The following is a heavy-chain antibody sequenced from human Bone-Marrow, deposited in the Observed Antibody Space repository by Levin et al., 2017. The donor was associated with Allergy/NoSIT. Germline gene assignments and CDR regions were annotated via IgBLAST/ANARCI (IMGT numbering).Heavy chain of an antibody. J-gene: IGHJ4*02. CDR3: ARENLVYVSGGFDS. CDR2: IGAAGDT. Sequence: PGGSLRLSCAASGFTFSDYDMHWVRQVTGKGLEWVSTIGAAGDTFYSGSVMGRFTISRENAKNSLYLQMNSLRAGDTAVYYCARENLVYVSGGFDSWGQGTLVTVSS. CDR1: GFTFSDYD. D-gene: IGHD1-26*01. V-gene: IGHV3-13*04.